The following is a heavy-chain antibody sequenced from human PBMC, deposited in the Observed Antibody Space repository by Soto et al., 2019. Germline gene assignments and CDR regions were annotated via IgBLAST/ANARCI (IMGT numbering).Heavy chain of an antibody. CDR3: AREETAWPLAYGLDV. D-gene: IGHD2-21*02. CDR1: RFTFSSYW. J-gene: IGHJ6*02. Sequence: GSLRLSCAASRFTFSSYWMNWVRQAPGKGLEWVSSIGTRSDIYYAESVKGRFTISRDNAKNSLSLEMDSLRVEDTGIYYCAREETAWPLAYGLDVWGQGTTVTVSS. CDR2: IGTRSDI. V-gene: IGHV3-21*01.